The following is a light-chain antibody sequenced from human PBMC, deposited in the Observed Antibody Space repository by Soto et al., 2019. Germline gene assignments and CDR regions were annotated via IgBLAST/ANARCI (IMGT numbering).Light chain of an antibody. CDR1: SSDVGGYNY. J-gene: IGLJ2*01. V-gene: IGLV2-8*01. Sequence: QSVLTQPPSASGSPGQSVTISCTGTSSDVGGYNYVSWYQQHPGKAPKLKIYDVSQRASGVPDRFSGSKSGNTASLTISGLQAEDGADYYCSSSAASNKNVVFGGGTKLTVL. CDR3: SSSAASNKNVV. CDR2: DVS.